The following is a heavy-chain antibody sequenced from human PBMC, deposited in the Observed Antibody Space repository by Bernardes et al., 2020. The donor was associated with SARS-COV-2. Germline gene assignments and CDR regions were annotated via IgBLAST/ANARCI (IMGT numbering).Heavy chain of an antibody. D-gene: IGHD3-3*01. CDR1: GGSISSYY. J-gene: IGHJ5*02. CDR3: ARDYDFWSGYSGYNWFDP. CDR2: IYTSGST. Sequence: SETLSLTRTVSGGSISSYYWSWIRQPAGKGLEWIGRIYTSGSTNYNPSLKSRVTMSVDTSKNQFSLKLSSVTAADTAVYYCARDYDFWSGYSGYNWFDPWGQGTLVTVSS. V-gene: IGHV4-4*07.